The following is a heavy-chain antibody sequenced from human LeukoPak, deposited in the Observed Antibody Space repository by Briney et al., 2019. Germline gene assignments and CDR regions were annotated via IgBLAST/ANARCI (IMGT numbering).Heavy chain of an antibody. J-gene: IGHJ6*03. CDR2: ISNSGVST. CDR1: RFTFSSYA. CDR3: ARMSSTEIYYFYYMDV. V-gene: IGHV3-23*01. D-gene: IGHD6-6*01. Sequence: GGSLRLSCAASRFTFSSYAMNWVRQAPGKGLEWVSAISNSGVSTYYADSVKGRFTISRDNSKNTLYLQVDGLRAEDTAVYYCARMSSTEIYYFYYMDVWGKGTTVTVSS.